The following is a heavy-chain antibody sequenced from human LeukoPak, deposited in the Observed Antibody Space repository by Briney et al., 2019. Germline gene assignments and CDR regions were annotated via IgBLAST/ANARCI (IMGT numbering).Heavy chain of an antibody. D-gene: IGHD3-10*01. CDR1: GFTFSNAW. V-gene: IGHV3-21*01. CDR3: ARDTYYGSGTPY. Sequence: PGGSLRLSCAASGFTFSNAWMNWVRQAPGKGLEWVSSISSSSSYIYYADSVKGRFTISRDNAKNSLYLQMNSLRAEDTAVYYCARDTYYGSGTPYWGQGTLVTVSS. J-gene: IGHJ4*02. CDR2: ISSSSSYI.